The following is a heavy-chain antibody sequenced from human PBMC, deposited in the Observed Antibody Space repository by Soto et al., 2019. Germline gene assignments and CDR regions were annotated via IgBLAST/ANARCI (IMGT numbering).Heavy chain of an antibody. CDR1: GYTFTSYA. D-gene: IGHD3-3*02. V-gene: IGHV1-3*01. J-gene: IGHJ4*02. CDR3: ARDTPNIFDYIFDKYDY. CDR2: INAGNGNT. Sequence: ASVKVSCKASGYTFTSYAMHWVRQAPGQRLEWMGWINAGNGNTNFAQKFQDRISMTTETSTSTAYMELRSLRSDDTAVYYCARDTPNIFDYIFDKYDYWGQGTLVTVSS.